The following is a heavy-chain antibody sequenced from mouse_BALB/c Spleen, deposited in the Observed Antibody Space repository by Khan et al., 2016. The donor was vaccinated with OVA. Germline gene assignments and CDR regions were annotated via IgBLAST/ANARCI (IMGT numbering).Heavy chain of an antibody. J-gene: IGHJ3*01. V-gene: IGHV4-1*02. CDR2: INPDSSTI. CDR3: ARPYRYDGRAWFAY. D-gene: IGHD2-14*01. CDR1: GLDFSRYW. Sequence: EVKLLESGGGLVQPGGSLKLYCAASGLDFSRYWMSWVRQAPGKGLEWIGEINPDSSTINYTPSLKDKFIISRDNAKNTLYLQMSKVRSEDTALYYCARPYRYDGRAWFAYWGQGTLVTVSA.